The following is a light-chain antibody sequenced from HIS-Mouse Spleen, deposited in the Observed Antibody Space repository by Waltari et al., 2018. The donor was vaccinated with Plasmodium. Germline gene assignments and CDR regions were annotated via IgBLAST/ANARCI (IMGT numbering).Light chain of an antibody. CDR3: QVWDSSTV. CDR2: WDS. CDR1: NIGSKN. V-gene: IGLV3-9*01. Sequence: SYELTQPLSVSVALGQTARITCGGNNIGSKNVHWYQQKPGQAPVLVIYWDSNRPSGIPERFSGSNSGNTATLTISRAQAGDEADYYCQVWDSSTVFGGGTKLTVL. J-gene: IGLJ3*02.